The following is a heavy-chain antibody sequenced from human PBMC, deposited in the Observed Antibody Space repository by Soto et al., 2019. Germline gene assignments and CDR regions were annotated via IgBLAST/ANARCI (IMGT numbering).Heavy chain of an antibody. CDR1: GGTFSSYA. Sequence: SVKVSCKASGGTFSSYAISWERRAPGQGLEWMGGIIPILGTANYAQKFQGRVTITADESTGTAYMELSSLRSEDTAVYYCATEMATIFVRAFDIWGQGTMVTVSS. CDR3: ATEMATIFVRAFDI. J-gene: IGHJ3*02. CDR2: IIPILGTA. V-gene: IGHV1-69*13. D-gene: IGHD3-3*01.